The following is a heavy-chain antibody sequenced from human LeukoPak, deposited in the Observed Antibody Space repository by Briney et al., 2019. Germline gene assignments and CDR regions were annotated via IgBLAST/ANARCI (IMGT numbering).Heavy chain of an antibody. J-gene: IGHJ4*02. CDR2: INPSDNNT. CDR3: ARDYYDTTGPARY. V-gene: IGHV1-46*01. D-gene: IGHD3-22*01. CDR1: GYTFTSYY. Sequence: ASVKVSCKASGYTFTSYYMHWVRQAPGQGLEWMGIINPSDNNTSYAQKFQGRVTMTRDTSTSTVYMELSSLRSEDTAVYYCARDYYDTTGPARYWGQGTLVTVSS.